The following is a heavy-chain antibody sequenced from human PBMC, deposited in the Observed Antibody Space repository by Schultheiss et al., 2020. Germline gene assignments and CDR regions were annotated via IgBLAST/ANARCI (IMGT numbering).Heavy chain of an antibody. V-gene: IGHV1-2*02. J-gene: IGHJ6*03. CDR3: ARYYDWYYYMDV. Sequence: ASVKVSCKASGYTFTVYYMHWVRQAPGQGLEWMGRIIPIFGTANYAQKFQGRVTLTTDTPTRTAYMELRSLRPDDTAVYYCARYYDWYYYMDVWGKGTTVTVSS. D-gene: IGHD3-3*01. CDR1: GYTFTVYY. CDR2: IIPIFGTA.